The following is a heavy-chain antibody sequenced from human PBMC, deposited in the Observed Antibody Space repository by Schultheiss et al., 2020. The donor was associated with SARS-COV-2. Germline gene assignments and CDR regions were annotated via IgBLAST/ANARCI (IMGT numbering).Heavy chain of an antibody. D-gene: IGHD6-6*01. J-gene: IGHJ5*02. V-gene: IGHV3-30-3*01. Sequence: LSLTCAVSGGSVSSLHWWTWVRQSPGKGLEWVAVISYDGSNKYYADSVKGRFTISRDNSKNTLYLQMNSLRAEDTAVYFCARHRVNTLGGLLVHNRFDPWGQGTLVTVSS. CDR1: GGSVSSLH. CDR2: ISYDGSNK. CDR3: ARHRVNTLGGLLVHNRFDP.